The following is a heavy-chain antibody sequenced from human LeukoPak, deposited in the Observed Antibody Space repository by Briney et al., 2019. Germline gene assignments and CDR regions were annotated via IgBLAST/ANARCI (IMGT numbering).Heavy chain of an antibody. CDR2: ISSSGSTI. Sequence: PGGSLRLSCAASGFSFSDYHMSWIRQAPGKGLEWVSYISSSGSTIYYADSVKGRFTISRDNAKNSLYLQMNSLRAEDTAVYYCARRDARWLQVDAFDIWGQGTMVTVSS. CDR1: GFSFSDYH. V-gene: IGHV3-11*01. D-gene: IGHD5-24*01. CDR3: ARRDARWLQVDAFDI. J-gene: IGHJ3*02.